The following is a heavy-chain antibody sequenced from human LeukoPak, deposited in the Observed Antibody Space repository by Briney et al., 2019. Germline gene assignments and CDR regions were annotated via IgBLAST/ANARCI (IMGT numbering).Heavy chain of an antibody. CDR1: GFTFSSYA. CDR2: ISGSGGST. Sequence: GGSLRLSCAASGFTFSSYAMSWVRQAPGKGLDWVSAISGSGGSTYYADYVKGRFTISRENSKNTLYLQMNSLRAEDTAVYYCARCPRNYGGEFWGYYYYMDVWGKGTTVTISS. J-gene: IGHJ6*03. CDR3: ARCPRNYGGEFWGYYYYMDV. D-gene: IGHD4-23*01. V-gene: IGHV3-23*01.